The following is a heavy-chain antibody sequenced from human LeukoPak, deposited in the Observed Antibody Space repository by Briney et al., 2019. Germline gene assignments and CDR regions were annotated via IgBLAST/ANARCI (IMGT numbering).Heavy chain of an antibody. V-gene: IGHV3-20*04. CDR1: GFTFDDYG. J-gene: IGHJ6*03. CDR3: ARGGRDPEAYYYYYYMDV. CDR2: INWNGGST. Sequence: GGSLRLSCAASGFTFDDYGMSWVRQAPGKGLEWVSGINWNGGSTGYADSVKGRFTISRDNAKNPLYLQMNSLRAEDTALYYCARGGRDPEAYYYYYYMDVWGKGTTVTVSS.